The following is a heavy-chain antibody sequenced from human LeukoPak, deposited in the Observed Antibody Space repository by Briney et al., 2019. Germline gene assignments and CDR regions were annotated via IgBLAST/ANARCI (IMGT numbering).Heavy chain of an antibody. CDR3: ARDNRSLLDS. V-gene: IGHV4-34*01. CDR1: GGSFSGYY. Sequence: SETLSLTCAVYGGSFSGYYWSWIRQPPGKGLEWIGEINHSGSTNYNPSLKSRVTISVDTSKNQFSLKMTSVTAADTAVYYCARDNRSLLDSWGQGILVTVSS. CDR2: INHSGST. D-gene: IGHD3-16*02. J-gene: IGHJ4*02.